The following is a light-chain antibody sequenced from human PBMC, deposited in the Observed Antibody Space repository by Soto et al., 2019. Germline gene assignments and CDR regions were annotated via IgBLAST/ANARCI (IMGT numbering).Light chain of an antibody. J-gene: IGKJ5*01. Sequence: DIELTQSPSFLSASVGDRVTVTCRDSQGIHSHLAWYLQKPGKAPKLLIYTASTLQSGVPSRVSGSGSGTACTRAISSLQPADVETDDCQQSYRSPVTFGPGTRLEIK. V-gene: IGKV1-9*01. CDR2: TAS. CDR3: QQSYRSPVT. CDR1: QGIHSH.